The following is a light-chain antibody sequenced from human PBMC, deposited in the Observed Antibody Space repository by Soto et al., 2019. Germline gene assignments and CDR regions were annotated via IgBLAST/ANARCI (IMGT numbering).Light chain of an antibody. CDR3: SSFTTRITCV. CDR1: SSDVGAYNY. J-gene: IGLJ1*01. CDR2: EVT. V-gene: IGLV2-14*01. Sequence: QSALTQPASVSGSPGQSITISCTGTSSDVGAYNYVSWYQQLPGKAPKLIIYEVTNRPSGVSNRFSGSKSGNTASLTISGVQAEDEADYYCSSFTTRITCVFGTGTKVT.